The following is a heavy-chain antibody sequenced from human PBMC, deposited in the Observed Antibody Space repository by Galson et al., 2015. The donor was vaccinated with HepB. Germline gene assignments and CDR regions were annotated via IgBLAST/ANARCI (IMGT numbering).Heavy chain of an antibody. CDR2: ISSSSSYI. J-gene: IGHJ6*03. CDR3: ARASTVVVPAADTPYYYYYMDV. V-gene: IGHV3-21*01. Sequence: SLRLSCAASGFTFSSYSMNWVRQAPGKGLEWVSSISSSSSYIYYADSVKGRFTISRDNAKNSLYLQMNSLRAEDTAVYYCARASTVVVPAADTPYYYYYMDVWGKGTTVTVSS. D-gene: IGHD2-2*01. CDR1: GFTFSSYS.